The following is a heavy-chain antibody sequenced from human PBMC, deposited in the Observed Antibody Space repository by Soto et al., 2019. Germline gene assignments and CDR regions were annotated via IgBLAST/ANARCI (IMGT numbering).Heavy chain of an antibody. CDR2: IYYSGST. V-gene: IGHV4-59*01. D-gene: IGHD3-10*01. CDR3: ARDRGGFGEFNYYYGMDV. CDR1: GGSISSYY. Sequence: SETLSLTCTVSGGSISSYYWSWIRQPPGQGLEWIGYIYYSGSTNYNPSLKSRVTISVDTSKNQFSLKWSSVTAAETAVYYVARDRGGFGEFNYYYGMDVWGQGTTVTVSS. J-gene: IGHJ6*02.